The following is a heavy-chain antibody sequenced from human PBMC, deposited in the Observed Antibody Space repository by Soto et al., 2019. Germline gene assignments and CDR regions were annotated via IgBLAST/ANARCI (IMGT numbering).Heavy chain of an antibody. J-gene: IGHJ4*02. CDR3: AKSWGASGHSYYFDS. D-gene: IGHD3-10*01. CDR2: INGSGGST. CDR1: GFTFSTYA. Sequence: GGSLRLSCAASGFTFSTYAMSWVRQAPGKGLEWVSNINGSGGSTSYADTVKGRFTISRDNPKNTLFLQMNNLRVEDTAVYHCAKSWGASGHSYYFDSWGLGTLVTVSS. V-gene: IGHV3-23*01.